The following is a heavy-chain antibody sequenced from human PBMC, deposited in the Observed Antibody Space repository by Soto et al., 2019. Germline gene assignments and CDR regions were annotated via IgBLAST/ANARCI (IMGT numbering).Heavy chain of an antibody. D-gene: IGHD3-16*02. J-gene: IGHJ3*02. CDR2: MNPNSGNT. CDR3: ARPFYDYIWGSYRYPHDAFDI. V-gene: IGHV1-8*01. Sequence: QVQLVQSGAEVKKPGASEKVSCKASGYTFTSYDINWVRQATGQGLEWMGWMNPNSGNTGYAQKFQGRVTMTRNTSISTAYMELSSLRSEDTAVYYCARPFYDYIWGSYRYPHDAFDIWGQGTMVTVSS. CDR1: GYTFTSYD.